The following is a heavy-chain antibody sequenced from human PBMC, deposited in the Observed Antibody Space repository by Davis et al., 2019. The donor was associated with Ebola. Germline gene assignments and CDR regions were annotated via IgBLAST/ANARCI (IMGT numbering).Heavy chain of an antibody. V-gene: IGHV4-34*01. CDR3: ARDKMVQGVYYYYGMDV. J-gene: IGHJ6*02. Sequence: SETLSLTCAVYGGSFSGYYWSWIRQPPGKGLEWIGEINHSGSTNYNPSLKSRVTISVDTSKNQFSLKLSSVTAADTAVYYCARDKMVQGVYYYYGMDVWGQGITVTVSS. D-gene: IGHD3-10*01. CDR1: GGSFSGYY. CDR2: INHSGST.